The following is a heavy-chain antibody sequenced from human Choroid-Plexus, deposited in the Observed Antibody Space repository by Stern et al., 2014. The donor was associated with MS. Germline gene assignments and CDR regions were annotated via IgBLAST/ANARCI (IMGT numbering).Heavy chain of an antibody. J-gene: IGHJ4*02. V-gene: IGHV3-72*01. Sequence: EMQLVESGGGLVQPGGSLRLSCVASGFTLSDHYMDWVRQAPGKGLEWVGRLRNKANSYPTQYAASVKGRFVISRDDSKNSLYLQMNSLKSEDTAVYYCVRVSGSSGSDFWGQGTLVSVSS. CDR2: LRNKANSYPT. CDR1: GFTLSDHY. D-gene: IGHD6-19*01. CDR3: VRVSGSSGSDF.